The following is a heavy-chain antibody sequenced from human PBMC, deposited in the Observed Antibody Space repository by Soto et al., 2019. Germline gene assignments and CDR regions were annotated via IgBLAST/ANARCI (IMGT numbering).Heavy chain of an antibody. J-gene: IGHJ5*02. V-gene: IGHV3-11*01. D-gene: IGHD3-16*01. CDR1: GFTFSDYY. CDR3: ARDLSPYSDYYDESTSETWFDP. Sequence: SLRLSCAASGFTFSDYYMSWPRQPPGKGLEWVSYISKSGSIIHFADSVKGRFAISRDNAKNTLYLQMSSLRAEDTALYYCARDLSPYSDYYDESTSETWFDPWGQGTLVTVSS. CDR2: ISKSGSII.